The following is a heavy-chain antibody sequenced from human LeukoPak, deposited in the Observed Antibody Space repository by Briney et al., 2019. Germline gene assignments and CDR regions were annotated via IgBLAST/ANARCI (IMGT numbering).Heavy chain of an antibody. D-gene: IGHD3-3*01. CDR1: GFTFTSYV. V-gene: IGHV3-23*01. Sequence: GGSLRLSCAASGFTFTSYVINWVRQAPGQGLEWVSAISGSGGSTYYADSVKGRFTISRDNSKKTLYLQMNSLRAEDTAVYYCAKESFWSTNAFDIWGQGTMVTASS. CDR2: ISGSGGST. J-gene: IGHJ3*02. CDR3: AKESFWSTNAFDI.